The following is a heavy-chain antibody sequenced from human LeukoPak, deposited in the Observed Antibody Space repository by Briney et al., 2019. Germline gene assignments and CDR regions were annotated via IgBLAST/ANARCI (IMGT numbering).Heavy chain of an antibody. CDR1: GFTFGSYA. Sequence: GGSLRLSCAASGFTFGSYAMSWVRQAPGKGLEWVSAISGSGGSTYYADSVKGRFTISRDNSKNTLYLQMNSLRAEDTAVYYCARRRAAAVPYFDYWGQGTLVTVSS. V-gene: IGHV3-23*01. CDR3: ARRRAAAVPYFDY. J-gene: IGHJ4*02. D-gene: IGHD6-13*01. CDR2: ISGSGGST.